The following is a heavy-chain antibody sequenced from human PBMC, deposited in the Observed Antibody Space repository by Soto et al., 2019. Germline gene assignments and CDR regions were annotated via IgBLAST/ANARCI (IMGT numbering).Heavy chain of an antibody. CDR3: VTVNLVGAAYYFDY. J-gene: IGHJ4*02. CDR2: VYYSGTT. V-gene: IGHV4-30-4*01. CDR1: GGSIRNGDYY. D-gene: IGHD1-26*01. Sequence: SETLSLTCTVSGGSIRNGDYYWGWIRQPPGKGLEWIGYVYYSGTTYSHPSLNSRVSVSVDTSENQFSLRLTSVTAADTAVYYCVTVNLVGAAYYFDYWGPGTLVTVSS.